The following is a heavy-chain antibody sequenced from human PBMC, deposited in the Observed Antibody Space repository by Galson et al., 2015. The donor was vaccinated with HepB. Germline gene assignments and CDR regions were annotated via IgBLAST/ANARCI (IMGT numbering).Heavy chain of an antibody. CDR1: GFTFGDYA. CDR3: TVHDTLAAAAFFDY. D-gene: IGHD6-13*01. Sequence: SLRLSCAASGFTFGDYAMSWVRQAPGKGLEWIGFIRSDTYGATTEYAASVKGRFIISSDDSKSLAYLQLNSLKTEDTAEYYCTVHDTLAAAAFFDYWGQGALVTVSS. V-gene: IGHV3-49*04. CDR2: IRSDTYGATT. J-gene: IGHJ4*02.